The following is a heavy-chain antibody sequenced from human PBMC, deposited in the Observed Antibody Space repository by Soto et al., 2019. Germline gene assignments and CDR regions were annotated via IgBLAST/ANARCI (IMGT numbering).Heavy chain of an antibody. D-gene: IGHD2-21*02. Sequence: EEQVVESGGGLVKPGGSLRLSCAVSTFIFNNAWMNWVRQAPGKGLEWVGRIKRKTEGGTTDYAAPVKGRFTISRDDSKATVYLQMDSLKTDDTAVYYCAADTVVTTGYAMDVWGQGTTVTVSS. CDR1: TFIFNNAW. V-gene: IGHV3-15*07. CDR3: AADTVVTTGYAMDV. CDR2: IKRKTEGGTT. J-gene: IGHJ6*02.